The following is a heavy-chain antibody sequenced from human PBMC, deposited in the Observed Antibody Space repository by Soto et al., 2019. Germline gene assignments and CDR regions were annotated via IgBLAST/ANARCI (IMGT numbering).Heavy chain of an antibody. D-gene: IGHD6-19*01. CDR3: ARTYGIAVAGTAAFDI. CDR2: ISSSSSTI. V-gene: IGHV3-48*01. CDR1: GFTFSSYS. Sequence: GGSLRLSCAASGFTFSSYSMNWVRQAPGKGLEWVSYISSSSSTIYYADSVKGRFTISRDNAKNSLYLQMNSLRAEDRAVYYCARTYGIAVAGTAAFDIWGQGTMVTVSS. J-gene: IGHJ3*02.